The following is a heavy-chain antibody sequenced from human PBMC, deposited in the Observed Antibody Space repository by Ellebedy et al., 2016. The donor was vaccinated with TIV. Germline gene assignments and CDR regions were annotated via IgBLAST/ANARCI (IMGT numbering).Heavy chain of an antibody. CDR3: AKRQGYSYGRIDY. V-gene: IGHV3-23*01. Sequence: GESLKISCAASGFAFSSYGMNWVRQAPGQGLEWVSAISGSGGSTYYADSVKGRLTISSDNSKNTLYLQMNSLRAEDTAVYYCAKRQGYSYGRIDYWGQGTLVTVSS. D-gene: IGHD5-18*01. CDR2: ISGSGGST. J-gene: IGHJ4*02. CDR1: GFAFSSYG.